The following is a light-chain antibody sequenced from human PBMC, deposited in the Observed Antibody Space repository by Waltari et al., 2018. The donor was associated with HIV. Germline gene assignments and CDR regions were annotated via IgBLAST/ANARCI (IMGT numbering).Light chain of an antibody. CDR3: SSFTGTTALV. CDR2: EVS. J-gene: IGLJ3*02. V-gene: IGLV2-14*01. CDR1: SSYIGGYKY. Sequence: QSALTQPASVSGSPGQSITISCTGTSSYIGGYKYVSWFQQHPDKAPKLIIYEVSNRPSEISNRFSGSKSGNTASLTISELQAEDEADYYCSSFTGTTALVFGGGTKLTVL.